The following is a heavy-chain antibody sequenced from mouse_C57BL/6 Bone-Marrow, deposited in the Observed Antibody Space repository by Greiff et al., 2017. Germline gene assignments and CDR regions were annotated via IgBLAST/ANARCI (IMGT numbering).Heavy chain of an antibody. D-gene: IGHD1-1*01. Sequence: QVQLQQSGAELVKPGASVKISCKASGYAFSSYWMNWVKQRPGKGLEWIGQIYPGDGDTNYNGKFKGKATLTADKSSSTAYMQLSSLTSEDSAVYFCARSPTTVVATKYFDVWGTGTTVTVSS. CDR1: GYAFSSYW. CDR3: ARSPTTVVATKYFDV. CDR2: IYPGDGDT. V-gene: IGHV1-80*01. J-gene: IGHJ1*03.